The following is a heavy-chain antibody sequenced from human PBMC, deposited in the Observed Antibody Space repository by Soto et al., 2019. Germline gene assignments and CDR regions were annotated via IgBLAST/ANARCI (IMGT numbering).Heavy chain of an antibody. J-gene: IGHJ5*02. CDR3: ARGGALYSSSNWFDP. CDR1: GGSISSYY. Sequence: SETLSLTCTVSGGSISSYYWSWIRQPPGKGLEWIGYIYYSGSTNYNPSLKSRVTISVDTSKNQFSLKLSSVTAADTAVCYCARGGALYSSSNWFDPWGQGTLVTVSS. CDR2: IYYSGST. D-gene: IGHD6-6*01. V-gene: IGHV4-59*01.